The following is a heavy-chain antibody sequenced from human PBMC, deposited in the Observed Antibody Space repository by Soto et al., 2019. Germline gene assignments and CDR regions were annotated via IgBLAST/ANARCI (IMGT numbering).Heavy chain of an antibody. Sequence: GASVKVSCKASGYTFTSYAMHWVRQAPGQRLEWMGWINAGNGNTKYSQKFQGRVTITRDTSASTAYMELSSLRSEDTVVYYGASVGNYPGPGFDYWGQGTLVTVSS. CDR2: INAGNGNT. J-gene: IGHJ4*02. V-gene: IGHV1-3*01. CDR3: ASVGNYPGPGFDY. CDR1: GYTFTSYA. D-gene: IGHD1-7*01.